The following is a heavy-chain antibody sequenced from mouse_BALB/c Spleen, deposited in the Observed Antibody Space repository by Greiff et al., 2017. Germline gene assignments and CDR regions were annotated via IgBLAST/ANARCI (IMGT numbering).Heavy chain of an antibody. Sequence: EVKLQESGPELVKPGASVKISCKASGYSFTGYFMNWVMQSHGKSLEWIGRINPYNGDTFYNQKFKGKATLTVDKSSSTAHMELRSLASEDSAVYYCAEGNSWFAYWGQGTLVTVSA. J-gene: IGHJ3*01. CDR3: AEGNSWFAY. CDR1: GYSFTGYF. V-gene: IGHV1-20*02. D-gene: IGHD2-1*01. CDR2: INPYNGDT.